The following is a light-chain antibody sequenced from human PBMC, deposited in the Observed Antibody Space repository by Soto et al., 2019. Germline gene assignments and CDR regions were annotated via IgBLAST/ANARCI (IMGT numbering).Light chain of an antibody. CDR1: QSVFSS. J-gene: IGKJ1*01. CDR3: QQYHNWPA. Sequence: EIVLTPSPGTLSLSPGERAALSCRASQSVFSSLAWYQQKPGQAPRLLIYGAATRATGIPARFSGSGSGTEFTLTISSLQSEDFAVYYCQQYHNWPAFGQGTKVDI. CDR2: GAA. V-gene: IGKV3-15*01.